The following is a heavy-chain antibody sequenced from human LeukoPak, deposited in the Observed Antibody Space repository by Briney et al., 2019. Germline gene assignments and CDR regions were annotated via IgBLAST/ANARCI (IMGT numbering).Heavy chain of an antibody. CDR2: IIPIFGTA. J-gene: IGHJ5*02. V-gene: IGHV1-69*06. Sequence: ASVKVSCKASGGTFSSYAISWVRQAPGQGLEWMGGIIPIFGTANYAQKFQGRVTVTADKSTSTAYMELSSLRSEDTAVYYCARGYDSSGLPFDPWGQGTLVTVSS. CDR1: GGTFSSYA. D-gene: IGHD3-22*01. CDR3: ARGYDSSGLPFDP.